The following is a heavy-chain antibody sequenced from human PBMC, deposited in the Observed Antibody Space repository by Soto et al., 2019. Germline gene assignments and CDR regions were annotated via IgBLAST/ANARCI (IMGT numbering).Heavy chain of an antibody. V-gene: IGHV3-33*01. J-gene: IGHJ4*02. CDR1: GFTFSSYG. CDR3: ARGYSGYDFGSYYFDY. Sequence: ESGGGVVQPGRSLRLSCAASGFTFSSYGMHWVRQAPGKGLEWVAVIWYDGSNKYYADSVKGRFTISRDNSKNTLYLQMNSLRAEDTAVYYCARGYSGYDFGSYYFDYWGQGTLVTVSS. D-gene: IGHD5-12*01. CDR2: IWYDGSNK.